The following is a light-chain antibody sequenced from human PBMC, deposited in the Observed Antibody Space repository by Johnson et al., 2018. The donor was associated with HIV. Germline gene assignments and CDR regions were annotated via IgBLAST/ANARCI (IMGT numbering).Light chain of an antibody. CDR3: GTWDSSVRTAS. V-gene: IGLV1-51*01. Sequence: QSVLTQPPSVSAAPGQRVSISCSGSGSNIGNNYVSWYQQVPGTAPKLLIFDNSRRPSGIPDRFSGSKSGTSATLGITGLQTGDEADNYCGTWDSSVRTASFGTGTKVTVL. J-gene: IGLJ1*01. CDR2: DNS. CDR1: GSNIGNNY.